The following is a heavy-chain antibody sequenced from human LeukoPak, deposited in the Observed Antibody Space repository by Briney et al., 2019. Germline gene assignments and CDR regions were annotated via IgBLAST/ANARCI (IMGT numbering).Heavy chain of an antibody. J-gene: IGHJ5*02. V-gene: IGHV4-39*02. D-gene: IGHD3-16*02. CDR3: ARDENGYVWGSFRA. CDR2: IKYSGGT. Sequence: PSETLSLTCTVSGGSISSSSYYWGWIRQPPGKGLEWLGSIKYSGGTYYNPSLKSRVTISVDTSKNQFSLNLRSVTAADTAVYYCARDENGYVWGSFRAWGQGTLVTVSS. CDR1: GGSISSSSYY.